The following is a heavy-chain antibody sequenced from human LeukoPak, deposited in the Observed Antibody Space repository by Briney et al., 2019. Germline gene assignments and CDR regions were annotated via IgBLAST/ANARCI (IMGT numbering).Heavy chain of an antibody. CDR1: GYTFTGYY. D-gene: IGHD5-18*01. J-gene: IGHJ4*02. CDR2: IVVGSGNT. V-gene: IGHV1-58*02. Sequence: SVKVSCKASGYTFTGYYMHWVRQAPGQGLEWIGWIVVGSGNTNYAQKFQERVTITRDVSTSTAYMELTSLRSEDTAVYYCAAPSRIQLDYWGQGTLVTVSS. CDR3: AAPSRIQLDY.